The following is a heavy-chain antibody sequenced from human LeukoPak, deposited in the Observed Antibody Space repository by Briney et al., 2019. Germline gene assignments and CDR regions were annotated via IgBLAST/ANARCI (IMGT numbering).Heavy chain of an antibody. CDR2: INHRGDT. Sequence: SETLSLTCAVSGGSFSRYYWSWIRQAPGKGLEWIAEINHRGDTNYNPSLKSRVTISVDTSKNQFSLKVRSLSAAGTAVYYCARGATISETDYFDFWGQGTLVTVSS. D-gene: IGHD5-24*01. CDR3: ARGATISETDYFDF. V-gene: IGHV4-34*01. J-gene: IGHJ4*02. CDR1: GGSFSRYY.